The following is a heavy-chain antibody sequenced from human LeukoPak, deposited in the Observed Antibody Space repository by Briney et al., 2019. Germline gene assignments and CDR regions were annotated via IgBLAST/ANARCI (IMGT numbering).Heavy chain of an antibody. CDR1: GFTFSSYW. CDR3: ARESLWFGELSRGAIDY. Sequence: GGSLRLSCAASGFTFSSYWMSWVRQAPGKGLEWVANIKQGGSEKYYVGSVKGRFTISRDNAKNSLYLQMNSLRAEDTAVYYCARESLWFGELSRGAIDYWGQGTLVTVSS. V-gene: IGHV3-7*01. D-gene: IGHD3-10*01. CDR2: IKQGGSEK. J-gene: IGHJ4*02.